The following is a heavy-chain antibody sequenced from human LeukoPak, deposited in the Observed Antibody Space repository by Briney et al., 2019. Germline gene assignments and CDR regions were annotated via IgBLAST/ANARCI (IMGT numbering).Heavy chain of an antibody. CDR2: INHSGST. CDR3: ARENSGYGYFDY. Sequence: PSETLSLTCAVYGGSFSGYYWSWIRQPPGKGLEWIGEINHSGSTNYNPSLKSRVTISVDTSKSQFSLKLSSVTAADTAVYYCARENSGYGYFDYWGQGTLVTVSS. D-gene: IGHD5-12*01. V-gene: IGHV4-34*01. CDR1: GGSFSGYY. J-gene: IGHJ4*02.